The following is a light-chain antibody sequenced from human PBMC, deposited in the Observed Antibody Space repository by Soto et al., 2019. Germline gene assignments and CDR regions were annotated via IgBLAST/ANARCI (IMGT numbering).Light chain of an antibody. CDR3: CSSAGSYTSV. CDR2: DVS. V-gene: IGLV2-11*01. J-gene: IGLJ3*02. Sequence: QPVLTQPRSVSGSPGQSVTISCIGTSSDVGGYNYVSWYQQHPGKAPKLMIYDVSKRPSGVPDRFSGSKSGNTASLTISGLQAEDEAHYYCCSSAGSYTSVFGGGTKVTVL. CDR1: SSDVGGYNY.